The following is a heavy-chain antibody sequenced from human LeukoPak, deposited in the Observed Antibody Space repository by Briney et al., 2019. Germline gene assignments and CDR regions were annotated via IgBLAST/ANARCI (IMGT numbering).Heavy chain of an antibody. CDR1: GYTFTGYY. CDR2: INPNSGGT. D-gene: IGHD3-3*01. J-gene: IGHJ4*02. CDR3: ARNREPITIFGVVIFGD. Sequence: ASVKVSCKASGYTFTGYYMHWVRQAPGQGLEWMGRINPNSGGTNYAQKFQGRVTMTRDTSISTAYMELSRLRSDDTAVYYCARNREPITIFGVVIFGDWGQGTLVTFSS. V-gene: IGHV1-2*06.